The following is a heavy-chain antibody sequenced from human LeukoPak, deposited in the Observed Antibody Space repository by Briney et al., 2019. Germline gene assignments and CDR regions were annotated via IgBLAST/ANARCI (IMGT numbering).Heavy chain of an antibody. V-gene: IGHV1-46*01. Sequence: ASVKVSCKASGYTFTSYYMHWVRQAPGQGLEWMGIINPSGGSTSYAQKFQGRVTMTRDMSTSTVYMELSSLRSEDTAVYYCARERGEGGSYYGWFDPWGQGTLVTVSP. J-gene: IGHJ5*02. CDR3: ARERGEGGSYYGWFDP. CDR1: GYTFTSYY. CDR2: INPSGGST. D-gene: IGHD1-26*01.